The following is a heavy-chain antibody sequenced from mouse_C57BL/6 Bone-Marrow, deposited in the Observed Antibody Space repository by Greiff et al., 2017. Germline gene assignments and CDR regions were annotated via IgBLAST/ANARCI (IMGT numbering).Heavy chain of an antibody. CDR3: AGGTVVATWDYAMDY. CDR1: GYTFTSYG. Sequence: VQLQQSGAELARPGASVKLSCKASGYTFTSYGISWVKQRTGQGLEWIGEIYPRSGNTYYNEKFKGKATLTADKSSSTAYMELRSLTSEDSAVYFCAGGTVVATWDYAMDYWGQGTSVTVSS. J-gene: IGHJ4*01. D-gene: IGHD1-1*01. V-gene: IGHV1-81*01. CDR2: IYPRSGNT.